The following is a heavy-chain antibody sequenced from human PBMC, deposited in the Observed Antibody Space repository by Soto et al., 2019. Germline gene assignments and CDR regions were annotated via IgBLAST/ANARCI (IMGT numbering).Heavy chain of an antibody. CDR3: ARDLGYYDFWSGGGWFDP. V-gene: IGHV1-3*01. Sequence: ASVKVSCKASGYTFTSYAMHWVRQAPGQRLEWMGWINAGNGNTKYSQKFQGRVTITRDTSASTAYMELSSLRSEDTAVYYCARDLGYYDFWSGGGWFDPWGQGTLVTVSS. CDR1: GYTFTSYA. D-gene: IGHD3-3*01. CDR2: INAGNGNT. J-gene: IGHJ5*02.